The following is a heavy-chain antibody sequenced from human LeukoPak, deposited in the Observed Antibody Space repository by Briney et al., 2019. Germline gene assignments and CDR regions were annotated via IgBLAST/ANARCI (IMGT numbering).Heavy chain of an antibody. CDR1: GCSLSTSGVG. D-gene: IGHD1-1*01. CDR2: IYWNDDK. J-gene: IGHJ5*02. V-gene: IGHV2-5*01. CDR3: AHRRTDTTLEP. Sequence: SGPTLVNPTQTLTLTCSFSGCSLSTSGVGVGWIRQPPGKALEWLALIYWNDDKLYSPSLKSRLTITKDTSKNQVVPTMTNMDTEDTATYDCAHRRTDTTLEPWVQGTLVTVSS.